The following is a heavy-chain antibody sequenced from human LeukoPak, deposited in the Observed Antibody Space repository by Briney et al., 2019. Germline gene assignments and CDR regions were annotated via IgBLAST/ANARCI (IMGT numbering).Heavy chain of an antibody. CDR1: DFSFSNYG. CDR2: ILYDGNNK. D-gene: IGHD1-26*01. V-gene: IGHV3-30*18. CDR3: AKSGSYGALH. J-gene: IGHJ4*02. Sequence: GGSLRLSCAASDFSFSNYGMHWVRQAPGKGLEWVAVILYDGNNKHYAESVKGRFTISRDNSNDMLYLQMNSLRPEDTAVYYCAKSGSYGALHWGQGTLVTVSS.